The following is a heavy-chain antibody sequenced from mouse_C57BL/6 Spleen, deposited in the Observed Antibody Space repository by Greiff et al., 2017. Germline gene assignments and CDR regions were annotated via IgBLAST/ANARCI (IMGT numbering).Heavy chain of an antibody. CDR2: IYPGSGST. D-gene: IGHD2-4*01. Sequence: QVQLQQPGAELVKPGASVKMSCKASGYTFTSYWITWVKQRPGQGLEWIGDIYPGSGSTNYNEKFKSKATLTVDTSSSTAYMQLSSLTSEDSAVYYCARSDYDYDEGDYFDYWGQGTTLTVSS. CDR1: GYTFTSYW. CDR3: ARSDYDYDEGDYFDY. V-gene: IGHV1-55*01. J-gene: IGHJ2*01.